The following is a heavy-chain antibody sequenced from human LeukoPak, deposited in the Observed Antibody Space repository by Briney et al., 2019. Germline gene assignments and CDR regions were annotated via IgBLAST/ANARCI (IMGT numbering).Heavy chain of an antibody. V-gene: IGHV3-30*04. CDR3: AKADLGRWLQLNDY. D-gene: IGHD5-24*01. CDR1: GFTFSSYA. CDR2: ISYDGSNK. Sequence: PGGSLRLSCAASGFTFSSYAMHWVRQAPGKGLEWVAVISYDGSNKYYADSVKGRFTISRDNSKNTLYLQMNSLRAEDTAVYYCAKADLGRWLQLNDYWGQGTLVTVSS. J-gene: IGHJ4*02.